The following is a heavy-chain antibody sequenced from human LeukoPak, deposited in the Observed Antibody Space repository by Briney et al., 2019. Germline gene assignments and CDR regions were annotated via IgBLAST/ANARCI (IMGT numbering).Heavy chain of an antibody. CDR2: ISRSGSTK. Sequence: PGGSLRLSCAASGFTFSDYNMRWIRQAPGKGLEWVSSISRSGSTKYYADSVKGRFTISRDNAKNSLFLQMNSLRAEDTAVYYCAKEAYGSGEKMADYWGQGTLVTVSS. CDR1: GFTFSDYN. V-gene: IGHV3-11*01. J-gene: IGHJ4*02. D-gene: IGHD3-10*01. CDR3: AKEAYGSGEKMADY.